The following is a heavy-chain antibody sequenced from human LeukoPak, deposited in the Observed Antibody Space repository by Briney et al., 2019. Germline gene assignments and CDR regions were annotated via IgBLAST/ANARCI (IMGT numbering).Heavy chain of an antibody. CDR3: ARGAIYYGSGSVFDY. D-gene: IGHD3-10*01. CDR2: IYSGGST. CDR1: GFTVSSNY. J-gene: IGHJ4*02. V-gene: IGHV3-53*01. Sequence: PGGSLRLSCAASGFTVSSNYMSWVRQAPGKGLEWVSVIYSGGSTYYADSVKGRFTISRDNSKNTLYLQMNSLRAEDTAVYYCARGAIYYGSGSVFDYWGQGTLVTVSS.